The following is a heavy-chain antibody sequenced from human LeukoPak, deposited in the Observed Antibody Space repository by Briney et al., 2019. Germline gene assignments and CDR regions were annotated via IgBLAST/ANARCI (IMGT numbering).Heavy chain of an antibody. CDR3: ARSLGSCSGGSCYS. Sequence: PWGSLRLSCAASGFTFSNYWMSWVRQAPGNGLEWVANIKRDGSDKYYVDSVKGRFTISRDNAKNSLYLQMNSLRADDTAVYYCARSLGSCSGGSCYSWGQGTLVTVSS. CDR2: IKRDGSDK. CDR1: GFTFSNYW. V-gene: IGHV3-7*03. D-gene: IGHD2-15*01. J-gene: IGHJ4*02.